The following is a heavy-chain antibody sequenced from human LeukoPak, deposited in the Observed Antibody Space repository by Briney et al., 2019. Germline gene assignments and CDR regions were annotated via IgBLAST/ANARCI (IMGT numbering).Heavy chain of an antibody. CDR1: GGSISSYY. CDR2: IYYSGST. J-gene: IGHJ4*02. V-gene: IGHV4-59*08. D-gene: IGHD6-13*01. Sequence: SETLSLTCTVSGGSISSYYWSWIRQPPGKGLEWIGYIYYSGSTNYNPSLKSRVTISVDTSKNQFSLKLSSVTAADTAVYYCARLVSGYSSSWYGVDYWGQGTLVTVSS. CDR3: ARLVSGYSSSWYGVDY.